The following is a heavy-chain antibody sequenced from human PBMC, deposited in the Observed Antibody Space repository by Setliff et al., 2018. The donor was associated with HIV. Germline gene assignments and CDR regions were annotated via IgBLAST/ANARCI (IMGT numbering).Heavy chain of an antibody. J-gene: IGHJ4*02. Sequence: ASVKVSCKASGYTFTSYGISWVRQAPGQGLEWMGWISAYNGNTNYAQKLQGRVTMTTDTSTSTAYMELRSLRSDGTAVYYCANSQDWSGYYALDYWGQGTLVTVSS. D-gene: IGHD3-3*01. CDR3: ANSQDWSGYYALDY. CDR2: ISAYNGNT. CDR1: GYTFTSYG. V-gene: IGHV1-18*01.